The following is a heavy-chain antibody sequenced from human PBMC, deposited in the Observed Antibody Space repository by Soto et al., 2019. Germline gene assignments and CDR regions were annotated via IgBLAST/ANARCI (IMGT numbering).Heavy chain of an antibody. V-gene: IGHV4-39*02. J-gene: IGHJ5*02. CDR3: SERPTGYGNCFDP. D-gene: IGHD3-10*01. Sequence: SEPLSLPSIVSGGYISTNSCHWGWIRQPPGKGLEWIGNVHYTGTTYYNPSLESRVTMAVDTSKNHFSLNLSSATAADTAVYSLSERPTGYGNCFDPWGHGALVTVSS. CDR2: VHYTGTT. CDR1: GGYISTNSCH.